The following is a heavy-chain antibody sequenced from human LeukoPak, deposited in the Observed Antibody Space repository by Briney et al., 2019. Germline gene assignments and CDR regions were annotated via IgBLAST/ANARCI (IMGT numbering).Heavy chain of an antibody. Sequence: GGSLRLSCAASGLTFSSYWMSWVRQAPGKGLEWVANIKQDGSEKYYVDSVKGRFTISRDNAKNSLYLQMNSLRAEDTAVYYCARGPYSGYGYWGQGALVTVSS. V-gene: IGHV3-7*03. D-gene: IGHD5-12*01. CDR1: GLTFSSYW. CDR3: ARGPYSGYGY. J-gene: IGHJ4*02. CDR2: IKQDGSEK.